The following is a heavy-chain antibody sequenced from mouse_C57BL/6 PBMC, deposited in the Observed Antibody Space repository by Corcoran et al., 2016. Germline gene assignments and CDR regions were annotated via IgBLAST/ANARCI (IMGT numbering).Heavy chain of an antibody. J-gene: IGHJ2*01. D-gene: IGHD2-5*01. Sequence: EVQLQQSGPELVKPGASVKISCKASGYSFTGYYMNWVKQSPEKSLEWIGEINPSTGGTTYNQKFKAKATLTVDKSSSTAYMQLKSLTSEDSAVYYCARGRYYSNQRDYWGQGTTLTVSS. CDR2: INPSTGGT. CDR3: ARGRYYSNQRDY. CDR1: GYSFTGYY. V-gene: IGHV1-42*01.